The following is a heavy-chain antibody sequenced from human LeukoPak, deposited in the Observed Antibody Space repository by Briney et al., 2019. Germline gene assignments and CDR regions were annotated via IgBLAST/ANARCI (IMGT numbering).Heavy chain of an antibody. CDR2: TGNRANSYTT. CDR3: AREMGGSFGY. CDR1: GFTFSDHY. J-gene: IGHJ4*02. D-gene: IGHD1-26*01. Sequence: GRSLRLSCAASGFTFSDHYMDWVRQAPGKGLEWVGRTGNRANSYTTEYAASVKGRFTISRDDSKNSLYLQMNSLKTEDTAVYYCAREMGGSFGYWGQGTLVTVSS. V-gene: IGHV3-72*01.